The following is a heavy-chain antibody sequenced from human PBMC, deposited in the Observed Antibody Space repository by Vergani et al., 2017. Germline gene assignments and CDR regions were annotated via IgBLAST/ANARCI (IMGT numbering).Heavy chain of an antibody. CDR2: ISGRGSST. Sequence: EVLLVESGGGFVQPGGSLRLSCATSGFTFGSYAMSWVRQAPGKGLEWVSAISGRGSSTYYADSVKGRFTISRDNSKNTLYLQMNSLRAEDTAVYYCARDAQYSYGDYFDSWGQGILVTVSS. J-gene: IGHJ4*02. CDR3: ARDAQYSYGDYFDS. V-gene: IGHV3-23*04. D-gene: IGHD5-18*01. CDR1: GFTFGSYA.